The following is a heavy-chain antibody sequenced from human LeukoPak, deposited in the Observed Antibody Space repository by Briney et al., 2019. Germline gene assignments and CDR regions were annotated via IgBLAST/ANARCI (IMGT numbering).Heavy chain of an antibody. D-gene: IGHD6-19*01. CDR2: ISGSGGST. CDR1: GSTFSSYA. Sequence: PGGSLRLSCAASGSTFSSYAMSWVRQAPGKGLEWVSGISGSGGSTNYADSVKGRFTISRDNSKNTPYLQMNSLRAEDTALYYCAKDSSGWYHWFDPWGQGTLVTVSS. CDR3: AKDSSGWYHWFDP. J-gene: IGHJ5*02. V-gene: IGHV3-23*01.